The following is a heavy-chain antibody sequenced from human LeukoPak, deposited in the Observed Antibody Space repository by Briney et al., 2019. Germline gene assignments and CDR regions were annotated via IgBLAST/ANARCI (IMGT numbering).Heavy chain of an antibody. CDR2: IRYDGSNK. CDR1: GFTFSSYA. CDR3: AKTHSSGWWYFDY. J-gene: IGHJ4*02. Sequence: PGGSLRLSCAASGFTFSSYAMHWVRQAPGKGLEWVAFIRYDGSNKYYADSVKGRFTISRDNSKNTLYLQMNSLRPEDTAVYYCAKTHSSGWWYFDYWGQGTLVTVSS. V-gene: IGHV3-30*02. D-gene: IGHD6-19*01.